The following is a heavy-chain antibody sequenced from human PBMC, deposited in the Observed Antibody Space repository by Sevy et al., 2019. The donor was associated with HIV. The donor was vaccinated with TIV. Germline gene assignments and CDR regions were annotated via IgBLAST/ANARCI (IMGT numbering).Heavy chain of an antibody. J-gene: IGHJ4*02. CDR1: GYTFTGYY. CDR2: INPNSGGT. CDR3: ARTVHIRDFFFDY. V-gene: IGHV1-2*02. D-gene: IGHD1-20*01. Sequence: ASVTVSCKASGYTFTGYYMHWVRQAPGQGLEWMGWINPNSGGTNYAQKFQGRVTMTRDTSISTAYMELSRLTSDDTAVYYCARTVHIRDFFFDYWGQGTLVTVS.